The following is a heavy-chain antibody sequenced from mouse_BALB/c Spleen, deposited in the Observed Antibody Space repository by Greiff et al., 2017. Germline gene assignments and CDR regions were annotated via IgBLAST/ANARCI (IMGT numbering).Heavy chain of an antibody. V-gene: IGHV1-4*02. CDR3: ARETTVVGGY. CDR1: GYTFTSYT. CDR2: INPSSGYT. J-gene: IGHJ2*01. D-gene: IGHD1-1*01. Sequence: QVQLQQSAAELARPGASVKMSCKASGYTFTSYTMHWVKQRPGQGLEWIGYINPSSGYTEYNQKFKDKTTLTADKSSSTAYMQLSSLTSEDSAVYYCARETTVVGGYWGQGTTLTVSS.